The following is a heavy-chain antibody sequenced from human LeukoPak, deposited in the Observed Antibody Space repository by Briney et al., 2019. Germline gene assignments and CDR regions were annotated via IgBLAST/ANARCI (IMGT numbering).Heavy chain of an antibody. CDR2: INSDGSST. J-gene: IGHJ4*02. Sequence: PGGSLRLSCAASGFTFSSYWMHWVRQAPGKGLVWVSRINSDGSSTSYADSEKGRFTISRDNAKNTLYLQMNSLRAEDTAVYYCATYYYDSSGYQWDYWGQGTLVTVSS. V-gene: IGHV3-74*01. CDR3: ATYYYDSSGYQWDY. D-gene: IGHD3-22*01. CDR1: GFTFSSYW.